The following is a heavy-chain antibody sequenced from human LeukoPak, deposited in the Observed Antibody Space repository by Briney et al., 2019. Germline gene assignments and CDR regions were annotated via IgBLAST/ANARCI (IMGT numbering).Heavy chain of an antibody. D-gene: IGHD3-16*01. CDR1: GFTFSSYA. V-gene: IGHV3-23*01. CDR3: AKDGVVTITFEY. J-gene: IGHJ4*02. CDR2: ISGRGGST. Sequence: PGGSLRLSCTASGFTFSSYAMSWVRQAPGKGLEWVSVISGRGGSTFYGDSVKGRFTISRDNSKNTLYLQMNSLRAEDTAVYYCAKDGVVTITFEYWGQGTLVTVSS.